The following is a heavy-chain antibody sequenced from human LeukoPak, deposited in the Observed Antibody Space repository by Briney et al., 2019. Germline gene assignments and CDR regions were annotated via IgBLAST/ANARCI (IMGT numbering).Heavy chain of an antibody. J-gene: IGHJ4*02. CDR2: IKSKADGGTT. Sequence: GGSLRLSCAASGFTFTNAWMNWVRQAPGKGLEWVGRIKSKADGGTTDYIEPVKGRFIISRDDSKNTLYLQMNSLKTEDAAVYYCTTGGGDFDYWGQGTPVTVSS. D-gene: IGHD3-16*01. CDR1: GFTFTNAW. CDR3: TTGGGDFDY. V-gene: IGHV3-15*07.